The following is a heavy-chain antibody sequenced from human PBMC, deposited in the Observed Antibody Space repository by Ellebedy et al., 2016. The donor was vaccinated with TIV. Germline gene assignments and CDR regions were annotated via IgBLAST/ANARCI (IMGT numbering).Heavy chain of an antibody. CDR3: ARDVHYGSGSPGDY. CDR2: IYHSGST. Sequence: MPSETLSLTCTVSGGSISSSSYYWGWIRQTPGKGLEWIGSIYHSGSTNYNPSLKSRVTISVDKSKNQFSLKLSSVTAADTAVYYCARDVHYGSGSPGDYWGQGTLVTVSS. V-gene: IGHV4-39*07. D-gene: IGHD3-10*01. J-gene: IGHJ4*02. CDR1: GGSISSSSYY.